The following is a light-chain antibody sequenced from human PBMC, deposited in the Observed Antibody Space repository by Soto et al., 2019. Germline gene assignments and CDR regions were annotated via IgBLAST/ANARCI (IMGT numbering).Light chain of an antibody. V-gene: IGLV1-40*01. Sequence: QSVLTQPPSVSGAPGQRVTISCTGSSSNIGAGYVVHWYQQLPGTAPKLLIQGNSNRPSGVPDRFSGSKSGTSASLAITGLQAEDEADYYCQSYDSSLSGWVFGGGTKLTVL. J-gene: IGLJ3*02. CDR3: QSYDSSLSGWV. CDR1: SSNIGAGYV. CDR2: GNS.